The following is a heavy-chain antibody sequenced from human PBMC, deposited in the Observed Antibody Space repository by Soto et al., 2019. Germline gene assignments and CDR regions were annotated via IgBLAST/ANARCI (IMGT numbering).Heavy chain of an antibody. CDR2: INQDGSEI. V-gene: IGHV3-7*01. CDR3: AREVRGPLY. J-gene: IGHJ4*02. Sequence: PGGSLRLSCAASGFTFSTYWMSWVRQAPGKGLEWVANINQDGSEIYIVDSVKGRFTISRDNAKNSLFLQMNSLRDEDTAVYYCAREVRGPLYWGQGILVTVSS. CDR1: GFTFSTYW. D-gene: IGHD2-2*01.